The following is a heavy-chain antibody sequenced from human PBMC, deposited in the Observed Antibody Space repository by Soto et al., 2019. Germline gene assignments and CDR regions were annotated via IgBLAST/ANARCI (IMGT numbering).Heavy chain of an antibody. J-gene: IGHJ4*02. V-gene: IGHV3-21*01. CDR3: ARDSGDYIWGSYRYFDY. D-gene: IGHD3-16*02. Sequence: GGSMRLSCAAAGFPFSSYSMNWVRKDPGKGLEWVSSISSSSSYIYYADSVKGRFTISRDNAKNSLYLQMNSLRAEDTAVYYCARDSGDYIWGSYRYFDYWGQGTLVTVSS. CDR2: ISSSSSYI. CDR1: GFPFSSYS.